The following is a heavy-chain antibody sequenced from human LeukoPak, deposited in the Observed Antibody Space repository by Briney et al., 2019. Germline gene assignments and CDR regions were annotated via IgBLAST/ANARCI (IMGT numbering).Heavy chain of an antibody. Sequence: MTSDTLSLTCTVSGGSISSSSYYWGWIRQPPGKGLERIGSIYYSGSTYYNPSLKSRVTISVDTSKNRFSLKLRSVTAADTDVYYCASQVPRGSWIFYYWGQGTLVTVSS. CDR1: GGSISSSSYY. CDR2: IYYSGST. CDR3: ASQVPRGSWIFYY. J-gene: IGHJ4*02. D-gene: IGHD2-15*01. V-gene: IGHV4-39*01.